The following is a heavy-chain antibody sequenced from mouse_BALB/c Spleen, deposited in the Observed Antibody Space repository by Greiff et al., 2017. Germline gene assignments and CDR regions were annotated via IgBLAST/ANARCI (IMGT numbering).Heavy chain of an antibody. Sequence: VMLVESGPGLVAPSQSLSITCTVSGFSLNSYGVHWVRQPPGKGLEWLGVIWAGGSTNYNSALMSRLSISKDNSKSQVFLKMNSLQTDDTAMYYCARTGTFAYWGQGTLVTVSA. CDR2: IWAGGST. J-gene: IGHJ3*01. V-gene: IGHV2-9*02. CDR3: ARTGTFAY. CDR1: GFSLNSYG. D-gene: IGHD4-1*01.